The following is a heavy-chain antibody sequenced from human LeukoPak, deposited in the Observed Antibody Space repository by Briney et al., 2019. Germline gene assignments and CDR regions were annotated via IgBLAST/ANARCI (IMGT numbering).Heavy chain of an antibody. V-gene: IGHV3-23*01. J-gene: IGHJ2*01. D-gene: IGHD6-19*01. Sequence: PGGSLRLSCAASGFTFSSYAMSWVSQAPGKGLEWVSSISDSGGNSFYIDSVKGRFTISRDNSKNTLYLQVNSLRAEDTALYYCAKVSAIIEAGLRYFDLWGRGTLVTVSS. CDR3: AKVSAIIEAGLRYFDL. CDR1: GFTFSSYA. CDR2: ISDSGGNS.